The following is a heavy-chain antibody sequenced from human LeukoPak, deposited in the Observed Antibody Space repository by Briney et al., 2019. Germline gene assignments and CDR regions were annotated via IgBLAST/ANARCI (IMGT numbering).Heavy chain of an antibody. V-gene: IGHV4-34*01. CDR1: GGSFSGYY. J-gene: IGHJ4*02. CDR3: ARARVLLWFGELSQFDY. Sequence: PSETLSLTCAVYGGSFSGYYWSWIRQPPGKGLEWIGEINHSGGTNYNPSLKSRVTISVDTSKNQFSLKLSSVTAADTAVYYCARARVLLWFGELSQFDYWGQGTLVTVSS. D-gene: IGHD3-10*01. CDR2: INHSGGT.